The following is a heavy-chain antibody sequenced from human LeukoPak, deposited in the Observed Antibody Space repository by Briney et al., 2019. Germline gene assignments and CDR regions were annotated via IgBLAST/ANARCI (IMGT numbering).Heavy chain of an antibody. J-gene: IGHJ5*02. CDR2: INPNSGGT. D-gene: IGHD2-2*01. V-gene: IGHV1-2*02. CDR3: ARDVVPAASWFDP. Sequence: ASVKVSCKASGYTFTGYYMHWVRQAPGQGLEWMGWINPNSGGTNYAQKFQGRVTMTRDTSISTAYMELSRLRSDDTAVYYCARDVVPAASWFDPRGQGTLVTVSS. CDR1: GYTFTGYY.